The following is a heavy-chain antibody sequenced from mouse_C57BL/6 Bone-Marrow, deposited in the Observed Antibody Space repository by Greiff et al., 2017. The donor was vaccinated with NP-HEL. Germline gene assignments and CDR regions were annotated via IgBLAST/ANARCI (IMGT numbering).Heavy chain of an antibody. Sequence: QVQLQQSGPELVKPGASVKISCKASGYAFSSSWMNWVKQRPGKGLEWIGRIYPGDGDTNYNGKFKGKATLTADKSSSTAYMQLSSLTSEDSAVYFCARGYYGSSPWFAYWGQGTLVTVSA. CDR3: ARGYYGSSPWFAY. CDR2: IYPGDGDT. D-gene: IGHD1-1*01. CDR1: GYAFSSSW. V-gene: IGHV1-82*01. J-gene: IGHJ3*01.